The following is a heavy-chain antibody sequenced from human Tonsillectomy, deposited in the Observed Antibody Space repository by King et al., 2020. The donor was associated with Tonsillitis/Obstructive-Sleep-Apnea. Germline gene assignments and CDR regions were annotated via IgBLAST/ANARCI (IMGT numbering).Heavy chain of an antibody. CDR2: IYHTASI. J-gene: IGHJ4*02. Sequence: HVQLQQWGAGLLKSSETLSLTCAGGSFNGFYWSWIRQPPGKGLEWIGEIYHTASISYNPSLKSRVTMSVDTSKNHLSLKLSSVTAADTAVYYCARVFCTTGVCYRPFDNGGPGTLVTVSS. CDR3: ARVFCTTGVCYRPFDN. V-gene: IGHV4-34*01. CDR1: GSFNGFY. D-gene: IGHD2-8*01.